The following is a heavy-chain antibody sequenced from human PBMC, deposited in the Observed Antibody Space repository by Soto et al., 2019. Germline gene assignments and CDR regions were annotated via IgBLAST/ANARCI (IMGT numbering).Heavy chain of an antibody. CDR2: IKQDGSEK. J-gene: IGHJ3*02. CDR3: ATFSSFAAFDI. D-gene: IGHD3-3*02. V-gene: IGHV3-7*03. Sequence: GESLKISCAASGFTFSSYWMSWVRQAPGKGLEWVANIKQDGSEKYYVDSVNGRFTISRDNAKNSLYLQMNSLRAEDTAVYYCATFSSFAAFDIWGQGTMVTVSS. CDR1: GFTFSSYW.